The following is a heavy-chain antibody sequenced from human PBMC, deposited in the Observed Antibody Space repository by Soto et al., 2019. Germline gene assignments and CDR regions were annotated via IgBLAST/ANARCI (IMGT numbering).Heavy chain of an antibody. CDR1: GFTFSSYG. Sequence: PGGSLRLSCAASGFTFSSYGMHWVRQAPGKGLEWVAVIWYDGSNKYYADSVKGRFTISRGNSKNTLYLQMNSLRAEDTAVYYCARDFIVVVPAAVHYYYYGMDVWGQGTTVTVSS. J-gene: IGHJ6*02. CDR3: ARDFIVVVPAAVHYYYYGMDV. CDR2: IWYDGSNK. D-gene: IGHD2-2*02. V-gene: IGHV3-33*01.